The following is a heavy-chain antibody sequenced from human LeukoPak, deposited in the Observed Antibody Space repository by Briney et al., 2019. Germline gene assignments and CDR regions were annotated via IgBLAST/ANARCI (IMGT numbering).Heavy chain of an antibody. Sequence: GGSLRLSCAASGFPFSSYAMSWVRQAPGKGLEWVSAISGSGGSTYYADSVKGRSTISRDNSKNTLYLQMNSLRAEDTAVYYCAKGGYSYGNYYFDYWGQGTLVTASS. CDR3: AKGGYSYGNYYFDY. D-gene: IGHD5-18*01. J-gene: IGHJ4*02. CDR1: GFPFSSYA. CDR2: ISGSGGST. V-gene: IGHV3-23*01.